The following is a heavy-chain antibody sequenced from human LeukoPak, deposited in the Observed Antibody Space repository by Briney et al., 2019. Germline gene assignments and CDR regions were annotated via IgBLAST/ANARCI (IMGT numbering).Heavy chain of an antibody. V-gene: IGHV4-59*08. CDR3: ARHGWGYYDSSGYLDY. CDR1: GGSISSYY. D-gene: IGHD3-22*01. Sequence: PSETLSLTCTVSGGSISSYYWSWIRQPAGKGLEWIGYIYYSGSTNYNPSLKSRVTISVDTSKNQFSLKLSSVTAADTAVYYCARHGWGYYDSSGYLDYWGQGTLVTVSS. CDR2: IYYSGST. J-gene: IGHJ4*02.